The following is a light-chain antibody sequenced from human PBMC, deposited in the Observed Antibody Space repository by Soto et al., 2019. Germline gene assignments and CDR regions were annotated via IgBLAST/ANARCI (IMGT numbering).Light chain of an antibody. CDR3: QQYGSSPLT. V-gene: IGKV3-20*01. CDR1: QSVSDNY. Sequence: EIVLTQSPGTLSLSPGEGATLSCRASQSVSDNYLAWYQQRSGQAPRLVIYGASSRASAVPDRFSGSGSGADFTLTISRLEPEDFAVYYCQQYGSSPLTFGGGT. CDR2: GAS. J-gene: IGKJ4*01.